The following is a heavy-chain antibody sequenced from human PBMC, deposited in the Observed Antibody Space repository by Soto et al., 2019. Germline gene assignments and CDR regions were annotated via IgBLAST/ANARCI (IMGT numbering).Heavy chain of an antibody. Sequence: PGGSLRLSCAASGFTFSSYEMNWVRQAPGKGLERVSYISSSGSTIYYADSVKGRFTISRDNAKNSLYLQMNSLRAEDTAVYYCAREVIYSSRYYGMDVWGQGTTVTVSS. CDR1: GFTFSSYE. D-gene: IGHD6-13*01. V-gene: IGHV3-48*03. CDR2: ISSSGSTI. J-gene: IGHJ6*02. CDR3: AREVIYSSRYYGMDV.